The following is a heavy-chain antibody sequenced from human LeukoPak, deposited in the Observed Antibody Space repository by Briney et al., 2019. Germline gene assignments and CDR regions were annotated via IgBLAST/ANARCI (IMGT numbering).Heavy chain of an antibody. D-gene: IGHD1-26*01. CDR1: GFYFSNSA. CDR3: AKGSGNYYGKFDF. Sequence: GGSLRLSCEASGFYFSNSAIHWVRQAPGEGLEWVAVIWYTGVFRSYAQSVEGRFTISRNNSRNTAFLQMSSLRDEDTAVYYCAKGSGNYYGKFDFWGQGTLVAVS. CDR2: IWYTGVFR. J-gene: IGHJ5*01. V-gene: IGHV3-33*06.